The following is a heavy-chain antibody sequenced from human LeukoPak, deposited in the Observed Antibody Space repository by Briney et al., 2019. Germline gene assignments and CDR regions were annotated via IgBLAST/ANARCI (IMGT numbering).Heavy chain of an antibody. CDR3: AIHLSDSSGYFSS. CDR2: IDTNTGSP. J-gene: IGHJ5*02. D-gene: IGHD3-22*01. CDR1: GYTFSSCA. V-gene: IGHV7-4-1*02. Sequence: ASVKVSCKASGYTFSSCAINWVRQAPGQGLEYMGWIDTNTGSPTSAQGFTGRYVFSLDTSVRTAYLQISSRKAEDTAVYYCAIHLSDSSGYFSSWGQGALVTVSS.